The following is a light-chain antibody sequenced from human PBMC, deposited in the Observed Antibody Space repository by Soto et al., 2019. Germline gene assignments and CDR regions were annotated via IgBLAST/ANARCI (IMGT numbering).Light chain of an antibody. CDR3: QQYNNWPRT. J-gene: IGKJ1*01. V-gene: IGKV3-15*01. CDR1: QSVSSN. CDR2: DAS. Sequence: EIVMTQSPATLSVSPGERATLSCRASQSVSSNFAWYQQKPGLAPRLLIYDASTRATDIPARFSGSGSGTEFTLTISSLQSEDFAVYYCQQYNNWPRTFGQGTKVDIK.